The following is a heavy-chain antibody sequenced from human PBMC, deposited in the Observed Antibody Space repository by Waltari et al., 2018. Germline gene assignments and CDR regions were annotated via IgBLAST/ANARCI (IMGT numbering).Heavy chain of an antibody. V-gene: IGHV3-21*01. CDR2: ISSSSSYI. CDR3: ARDRYSSSWYEGGYYYYGMDV. J-gene: IGHJ6*02. Sequence: EVQLVESGGGLVKPGGSLRLSCAASGFTFSSYSMTWVRQAPGKGLEWVSSISSSSSYIYYADSVKGRFTISRDNAKNSLYLQMNSLRAEDTAVYYCARDRYSSSWYEGGYYYYGMDVWGQGTTVTVSS. CDR1: GFTFSSYS. D-gene: IGHD6-13*01.